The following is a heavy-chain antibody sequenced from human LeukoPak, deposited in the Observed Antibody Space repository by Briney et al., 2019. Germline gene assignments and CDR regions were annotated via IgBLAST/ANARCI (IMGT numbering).Heavy chain of an antibody. D-gene: IGHD2-15*01. V-gene: IGHV4-59*01. CDR1: GGSISSYY. CDR3: ARTTEGYCRGRSCYSYYYYMDV. J-gene: IGHJ6*03. CDR2: IYYSGST. Sequence: SETLFLTCTVSGGSISSYYWSWIRQPPGKGLEWIGYIYYSGSTNYNPSLKSRVTISVDTSKNQFSLKLSSVTAADTAVYYCARTTEGYCRGRSCYSYYYYMDVWGKGTTATVSS.